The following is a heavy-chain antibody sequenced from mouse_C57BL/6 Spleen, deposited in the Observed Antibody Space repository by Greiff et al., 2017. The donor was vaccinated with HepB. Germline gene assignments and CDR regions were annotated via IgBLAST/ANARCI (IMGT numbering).Heavy chain of an antibody. J-gene: IGHJ3*01. D-gene: IGHD6-5*01. V-gene: IGHV1-18*01. CDR2: INPNNGGT. CDR1: GYTFTDYN. CDR3: ARSCYASWFAY. Sequence: EVQLQQSGPELVKPGASVKIPCKASGYTFTDYNMDWVKQSHGKSLEWIGDINPNNGGTTYNQKFKSKATLTVDKSSSTAYMGLRSLTSEDTAVYYCARSCYASWFAYWGQGTLVTVSA.